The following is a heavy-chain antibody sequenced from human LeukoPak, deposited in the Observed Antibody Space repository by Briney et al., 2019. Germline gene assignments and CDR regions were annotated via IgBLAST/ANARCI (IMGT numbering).Heavy chain of an antibody. Sequence: GASVKVSCKASGYTFIDYYMHWVRQAPGQGLEWMGWINPKTGGTRCSQKFQGRVTMTRDRSISTAYMEVTGLESDDTAVYYCARSSGFSRFDYWGQGALATVSS. D-gene: IGHD6-19*01. CDR3: ARSSGFSRFDY. V-gene: IGHV1-2*02. CDR1: GYTFIDYY. CDR2: INPKTGGT. J-gene: IGHJ4*02.